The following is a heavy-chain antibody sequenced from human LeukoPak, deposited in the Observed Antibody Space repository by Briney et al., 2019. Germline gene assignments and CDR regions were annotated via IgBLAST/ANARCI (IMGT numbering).Heavy chain of an antibody. CDR3: TTDPSGNPRLLWFGELFDY. CDR1: GFTFGSYV. Sequence: PGGSLRLSCAASGFTFGSYVMAWVRQAPGKGLEWVSALSGSGVSTFSADSVKGRFTTSRDNSRNTLWLQMNSLKTEDTAVYYCTTDPSGNPRLLWFGELFDYWGQGTLVTVSS. D-gene: IGHD3-10*01. V-gene: IGHV3-23*01. J-gene: IGHJ4*02. CDR2: LSGSGVST.